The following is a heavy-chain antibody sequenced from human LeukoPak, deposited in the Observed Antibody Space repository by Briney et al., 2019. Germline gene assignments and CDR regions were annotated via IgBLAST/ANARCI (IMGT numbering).Heavy chain of an antibody. CDR2: IYYSGST. D-gene: IGHD5-12*01. CDR1: GGSISSSSYY. CDR3: ARHSGRLGPFDY. V-gene: IGHV4-39*01. Sequence: SETLSLTCTVSGGSISSSSYYWGWIRQPPGKGLEWIGSIYYSGSTYYSPSLKSRVTISVDTSKNRFSLNLSSVTAADTAVYYCARHSGRLGPFDYWGQGTLVTVSS. J-gene: IGHJ4*02.